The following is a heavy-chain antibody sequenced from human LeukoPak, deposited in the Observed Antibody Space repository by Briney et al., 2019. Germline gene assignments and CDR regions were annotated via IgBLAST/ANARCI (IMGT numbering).Heavy chain of an antibody. CDR3: ATTRNLRYFDWLDY. J-gene: IGHJ4*02. V-gene: IGHV3-66*02. Sequence: GGSLRLSCTASEFTFSSNYMSWVRQAPGKGLEWVSVIYSGGSTYYADSVKGRFTISRDNSKNTLYLQMNSLRAEDTAVYYCATTRNLRYFDWLDYWGQGTLVTVSS. CDR1: EFTFSSNY. CDR2: IYSGGST. D-gene: IGHD3-9*01.